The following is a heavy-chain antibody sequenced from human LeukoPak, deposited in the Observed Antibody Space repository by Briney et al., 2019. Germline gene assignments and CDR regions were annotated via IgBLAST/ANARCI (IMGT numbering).Heavy chain of an antibody. CDR3: AKGYCSSTSCSRGHFDY. Sequence: GGSLRLSCAASGFTFSTYAMSWVRQAPGKGLEWVSTISANAGNTFYADSVKGRFTISRDNSKNTLYLQMNSLRAEDTAVYYCAKGYCSSTSCSRGHFDYWGQGTLVTVSS. CDR1: GFTFSTYA. CDR2: ISANAGNT. D-gene: IGHD2-2*01. J-gene: IGHJ4*02. V-gene: IGHV3-23*01.